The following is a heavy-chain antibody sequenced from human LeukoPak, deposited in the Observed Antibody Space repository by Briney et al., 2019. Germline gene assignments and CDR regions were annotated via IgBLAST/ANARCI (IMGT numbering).Heavy chain of an antibody. CDR3: ARRALAAAGKGSFDI. J-gene: IGHJ3*02. V-gene: IGHV4-39*01. D-gene: IGHD6-13*01. CDR2: IYYSGST. Sequence: SETLSLTCTVSGGSISSSSYYWGWIRQPPGKGLEWIGSIYYSGSTYYNPSLKSRVTISVDTSKNQFSLKLSSVTAAGTAVYYCARRALAAAGKGSFDIWGQGTMVTVSS. CDR1: GGSISSSSYY.